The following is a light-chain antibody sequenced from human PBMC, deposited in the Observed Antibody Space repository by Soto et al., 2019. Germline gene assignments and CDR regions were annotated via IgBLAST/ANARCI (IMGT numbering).Light chain of an antibody. V-gene: IGKV3-20*01. CDR3: RQYGFSLRT. J-gene: IGKJ1*01. CDR1: QSVRGNY. Sequence: EIVLTQSPGTLSLSPGERATLSCRASQSVRGNYLAWYQQKPGQAPRLLISGVSSRASGIPDRFSGSGSGTDFTLTISRLEPEDFAVYYCRQYGFSLRTFGQGSKVEI. CDR2: GVS.